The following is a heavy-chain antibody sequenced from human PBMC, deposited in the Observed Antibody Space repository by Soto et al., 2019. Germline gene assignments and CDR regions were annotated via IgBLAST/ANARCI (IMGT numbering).Heavy chain of an antibody. CDR2: IYYSGST. D-gene: IGHD2-2*02. V-gene: IGHV4-59*01. CDR1: GGSISSYY. Sequence: SETLSLTCTVSGGSISSYYWSWIRQPPGKGLEWIGYIYYSGSTNYNPSLKSRVTISVDTSKNQFSLKLSSVTAADTAVYYCARDGCSSTSCYTHNWFDPWGQGTLVTVSS. CDR3: ARDGCSSTSCYTHNWFDP. J-gene: IGHJ5*02.